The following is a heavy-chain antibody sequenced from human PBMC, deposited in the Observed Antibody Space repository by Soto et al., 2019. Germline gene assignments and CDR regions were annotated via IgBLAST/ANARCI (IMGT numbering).Heavy chain of an antibody. CDR1: GFTFSTYA. Sequence: GGSLRLSCVASGFTFSTYAMNWVRQAPGKGLEWVSTISGSGSGTYFADFVKGRFTISRDSSKNTLYLQMNSLRAEDTAIYYCAKTSIAARPYFDYWGQGTLVTVSS. CDR3: AKTSIAARPYFDY. CDR2: ISGSGSGT. J-gene: IGHJ4*02. V-gene: IGHV3-23*01. D-gene: IGHD6-6*01.